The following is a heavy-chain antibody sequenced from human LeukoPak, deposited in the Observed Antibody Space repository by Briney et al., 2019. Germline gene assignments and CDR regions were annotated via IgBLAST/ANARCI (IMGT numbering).Heavy chain of an antibody. Sequence: GGSLRLSCAASGFTFSSYGMHWVRQAPGKGLEGVAFIRYGGSNKYYADSVKGRFTISRDNSKNTLYLQMNSLRAEDTAVYYCANHQAADPSDALDIWGQGTMVTVSS. D-gene: IGHD6-13*01. CDR2: IRYGGSNK. V-gene: IGHV3-30*02. CDR1: GFTFSSYG. CDR3: ANHQAADPSDALDI. J-gene: IGHJ3*02.